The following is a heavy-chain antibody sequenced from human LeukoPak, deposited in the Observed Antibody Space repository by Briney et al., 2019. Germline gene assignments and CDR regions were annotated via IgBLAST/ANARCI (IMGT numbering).Heavy chain of an antibody. J-gene: IGHJ6*02. Sequence: GGSLRLSCAASGFTSSDYYMSWIRQAPGKGLEWVSYISSSGSTIYYADSVKGRFTISRDNSKNTLYLQMNSLRAEDTAVYYCARDSSGTDYYYGMDVWGQGTTVTVSS. CDR1: GFTSSDYY. CDR3: ARDSSGTDYYYGMDV. D-gene: IGHD1/OR15-1a*01. V-gene: IGHV3-11*04. CDR2: ISSSGSTI.